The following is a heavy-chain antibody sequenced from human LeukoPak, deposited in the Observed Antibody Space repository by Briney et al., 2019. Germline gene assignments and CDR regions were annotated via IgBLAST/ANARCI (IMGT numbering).Heavy chain of an antibody. CDR1: GFNLGEYA. CDR2: IRSQLYGGTP. CDR3: TRRVGY. D-gene: IGHD1-26*01. J-gene: IGHJ4*02. V-gene: IGHV3-49*03. Sequence: GGSLRLSCAGSGFNLGEYAMTWFRQAPGKGREWVGYIRSQLYGGTPEYAASVKDRFIISRDDSKSILYLQMNSLKTEDTAIYFCTRRVGYWGQGTLVTVSS.